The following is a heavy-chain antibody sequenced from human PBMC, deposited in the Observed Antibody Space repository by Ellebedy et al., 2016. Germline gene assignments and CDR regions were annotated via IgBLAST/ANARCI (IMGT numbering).Heavy chain of an antibody. V-gene: IGHV1-2*02. Sequence: ASVKVSCXASGYTFTGYYMHWVRQAPGQGLEWMGWINPNSGGTNYAQKFQGRVTMTRDTSISTAYMELSRLRSDDTAVYYCARDLYSSPYAFDIWGQGTMVTVSS. CDR1: GYTFTGYY. CDR3: ARDLYSSPYAFDI. D-gene: IGHD6-13*01. J-gene: IGHJ3*02. CDR2: INPNSGGT.